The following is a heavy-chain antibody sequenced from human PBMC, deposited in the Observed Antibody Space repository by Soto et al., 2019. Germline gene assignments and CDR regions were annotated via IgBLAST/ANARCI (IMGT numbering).Heavy chain of an antibody. CDR2: ISAYNGNT. CDR3: ARVPQGNYDILVYGMDG. CDR1: GCTFTSYY. D-gene: IGHD3-9*01. J-gene: IGHJ6*02. V-gene: IGHV1-18*04. Sequence: ASVKVSCKASGCTFTSYYMHWVRQAPGQGLEWMGWISAYNGNTNYAQKLQGRVTITTDTSTSTAYMELRSLRSDDPAVYYCARVPQGNYDILVYGMDGWGQGTTVTVSS.